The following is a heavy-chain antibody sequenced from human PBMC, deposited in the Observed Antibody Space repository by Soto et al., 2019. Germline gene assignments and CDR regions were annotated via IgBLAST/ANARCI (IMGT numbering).Heavy chain of an antibody. CDR3: ARDGFQVGATANLNFDY. V-gene: IGHV1-69*01. CDR2: IIPIFGTA. Sequence: QVQLVQSGAEVKKPGSSVKVSCKASGGTFSSYAISWVRQAPGQGLEWMGGIIPIFGTANYAQKFQGRVMITADESTSTAYMELSSLRSEDTAVYYCARDGFQVGATANLNFDYWGQGTLVTVSS. J-gene: IGHJ4*02. D-gene: IGHD1-26*01. CDR1: GGTFSSYA.